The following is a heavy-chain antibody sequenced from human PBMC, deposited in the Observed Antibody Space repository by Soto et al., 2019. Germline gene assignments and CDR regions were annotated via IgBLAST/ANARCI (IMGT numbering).Heavy chain of an antibody. J-gene: IGHJ6*02. CDR1: GFTFSSYS. Sequence: GGSLRLSCAASGFTFSSYSMNWVRQAPGKGLEWVSYISSSSSTIYYADSVKGRFTISRDNAKNSLYLQMNSLRDEDTAVYYCARDLTTEPVTYYYYGMDVWGQGTTVTVSS. CDR3: ARDLTTEPVTYYYYGMDV. V-gene: IGHV3-48*02. CDR2: ISSSSSTI. D-gene: IGHD1-1*01.